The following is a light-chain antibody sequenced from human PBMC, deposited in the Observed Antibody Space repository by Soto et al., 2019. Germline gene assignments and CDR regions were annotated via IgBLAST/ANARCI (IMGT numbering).Light chain of an antibody. J-gene: IGKJ1*01. Sequence: EIVLTQSPGTLSLSPGERATLSCRASQSVSSSYLAWYQQKPGQAPRLLIYGASSRATGIPDRFSGSGSGTDVTLTISSLDREDFAVYYWQQYGSSPGTFGQGTKVEIK. V-gene: IGKV3-20*01. CDR1: QSVSSSY. CDR3: QQYGSSPGT. CDR2: GAS.